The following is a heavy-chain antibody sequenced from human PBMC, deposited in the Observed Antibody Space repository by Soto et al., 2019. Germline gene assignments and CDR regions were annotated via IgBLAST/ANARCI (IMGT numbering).Heavy chain of an antibody. D-gene: IGHD6-19*01. CDR1: GYTFTSYD. J-gene: IGHJ6*02. Sequence: QVQLVQSGAEVKKPGASVKVSCKASGYTFTSYDINWVRQATGQGLEWMGWMNPNSGNTGYAQKFQGRGTMTRNTSISTAYMELSSLRSEDTAVYYCAGGLEAVAGTDYYYGMDVWGQGTTVTVSS. CDR2: MNPNSGNT. CDR3: AGGLEAVAGTDYYYGMDV. V-gene: IGHV1-8*01.